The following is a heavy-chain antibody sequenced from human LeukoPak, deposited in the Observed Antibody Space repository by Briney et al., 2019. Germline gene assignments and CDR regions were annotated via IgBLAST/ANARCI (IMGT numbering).Heavy chain of an antibody. J-gene: IGHJ5*02. V-gene: IGHV3-30*02. CDR1: GFTFNSYG. Sequence: GGSLRLSCAASGFTFNSYGMHWVRQAPGKGLEWVAFIRYDGSNKYYADSVKGRFTISRDNSKNTLYLQMNSLRAEDTAVYYCAREESSAGTAMVDSNWFDPWGQGTLVTVSS. CDR2: IRYDGSNK. D-gene: IGHD5-18*01. CDR3: AREESSAGTAMVDSNWFDP.